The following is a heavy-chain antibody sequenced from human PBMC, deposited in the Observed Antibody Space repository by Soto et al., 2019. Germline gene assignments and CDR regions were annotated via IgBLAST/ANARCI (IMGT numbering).Heavy chain of an antibody. V-gene: IGHV4-34*01. CDR2: INHSGST. CDR1: GVSFSGYY. J-gene: IGHJ6*02. Sequence: QVQLQPWGAGLLKPSETLSLTCGVYGVSFSGYYWNWIRQPPGQGLEWIGEINHSGSTNSNPSLKSRVNMSADQSKNQFSLKLTSVTAADTAVYYGAREPSQNDRYYYGVDVWGQGTTVTVSS. CDR3: AREPSQNDRYYYGVDV.